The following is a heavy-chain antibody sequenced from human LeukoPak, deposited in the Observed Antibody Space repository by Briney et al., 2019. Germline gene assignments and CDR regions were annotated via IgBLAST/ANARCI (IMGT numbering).Heavy chain of an antibody. CDR2: VHPNSGNT. V-gene: IGHV1-8*01. D-gene: IGHD1-14*01. CDR1: GYSFTTWE. Sequence: ASVKVSCKTSGYSFTTWEINWVRQAAGQGLEWMGWVHPNSGNTAYAQKFQGRVTMTRDTSISTAYMEVSGLRSDDTAVYFCARGPRNDPWGQGTLVTVSS. J-gene: IGHJ5*02. CDR3: ARGPRNDP.